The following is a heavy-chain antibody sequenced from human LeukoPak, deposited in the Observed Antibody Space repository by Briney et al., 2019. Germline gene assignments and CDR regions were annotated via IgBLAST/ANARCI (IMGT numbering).Heavy chain of an antibody. J-gene: IGHJ3*02. V-gene: IGHV3-21*01. Sequence: PGGSLGLLCAASGFPYSNAWASWVRQAPGKGLEWVSCISSSSGYIYYADSVKGRFTISRDNAKNSLYLQMNSLRAEDTAVYYCVRDGSDGFEIWGQGTMVTVSS. CDR1: GFPYSNAW. CDR2: ISSSSGYI. CDR3: VRDGSDGFEI.